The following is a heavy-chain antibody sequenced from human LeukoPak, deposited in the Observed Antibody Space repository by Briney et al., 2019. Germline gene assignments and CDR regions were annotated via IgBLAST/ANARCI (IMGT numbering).Heavy chain of an antibody. CDR3: ARGTTYYYDSSGYYYYGMDV. CDR1: GGSFSGYY. CDR2: INHSGST. D-gene: IGHD3-22*01. J-gene: IGHJ6*02. V-gene: IGHV4-34*01. Sequence: PSETLSLTCAVYGGSFSGYYWSWIRQPPGKGLEWIGEINHSGSTNYNPSLKSRVTISVDTSKNQFSLKLSSVTAADTAVYYCARGTTYYYDSSGYYYYGMDVWGQGTTVTVSS.